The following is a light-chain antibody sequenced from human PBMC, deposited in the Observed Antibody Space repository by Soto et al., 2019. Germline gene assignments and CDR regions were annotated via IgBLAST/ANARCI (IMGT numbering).Light chain of an antibody. CDR2: GNS. CDR3: QSYDSSLSVRYV. Sequence: QSVLTPPPSVSGATGQRVTISCTGSSSNIGAGYDVHWYQQLPGTAPKLLIYGNSNRPSGVPDRFSGSKSGTSASLAITGLQAEDEADYYCQSYDSSLSVRYVFGTGTKVTVL. V-gene: IGLV1-40*01. CDR1: SSNIGAGYD. J-gene: IGLJ1*01.